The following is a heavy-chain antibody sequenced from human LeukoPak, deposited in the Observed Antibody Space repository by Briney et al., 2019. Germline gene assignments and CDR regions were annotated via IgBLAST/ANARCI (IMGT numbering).Heavy chain of an antibody. CDR1: GFTFSXYX. D-gene: IGHD3-3*01. J-gene: IGHJ4*02. CDR2: ISSSGSTI. CDR3: ARTTDLLEWLSFDY. V-gene: IGHV3-11*04. Sequence: CAASGFTFSXYXXXXIXQAPGXXXXXXXYISSSGSTIYYADSVKGRFTISRDNAKNSLYLQMDSLRAEDTAVYYCARTTDLLEWLSFDYWGQGILVTV.